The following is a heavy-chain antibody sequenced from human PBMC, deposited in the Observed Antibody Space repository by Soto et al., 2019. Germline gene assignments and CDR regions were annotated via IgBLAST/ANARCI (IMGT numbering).Heavy chain of an antibody. CDR1: GFTFSSYS. V-gene: IGHV3-21*01. CDR2: ISSSSSYI. J-gene: IGHJ2*01. D-gene: IGHD4-17*01. Sequence: PVGSLRLSCAASGFTFSSYSMNWVRQAPGKGLEWVSSISSSSSYIYYADSVKGRFTISRDNAKNSLYLQMNSLRAEDTAVYYCARDGGYGDYEGWYFDLWGRGTLVTVSS. CDR3: ARDGGYGDYEGWYFDL.